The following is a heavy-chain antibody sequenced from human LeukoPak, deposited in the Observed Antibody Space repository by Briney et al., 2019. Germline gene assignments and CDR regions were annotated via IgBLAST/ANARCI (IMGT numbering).Heavy chain of an antibody. D-gene: IGHD1-26*01. CDR3: AKGGKWDVTPFDY. CDR2: ISGGGGST. J-gene: IGHJ4*02. Sequence: GGSLRLSCAASGFTFSSYAMGWVRQAPGKGLEWVSTISGGGGSTYYADSVKGRFTISRDNSKNTLYLQVNSLRAEDTAVYYCAKGGKWDVTPFDYWGQGTLVTVSS. V-gene: IGHV3-23*01. CDR1: GFTFSSYA.